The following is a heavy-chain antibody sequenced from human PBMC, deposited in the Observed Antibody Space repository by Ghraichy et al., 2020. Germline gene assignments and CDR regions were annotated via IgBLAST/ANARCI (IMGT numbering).Heavy chain of an antibody. CDR3: ARDLIDSSSFSGFDT. CDR2: IYYSERT. J-gene: IGHJ3*02. D-gene: IGHD6-6*01. CDR1: GGSISHYY. V-gene: IGHV4-59*01. Sequence: SETLSLTCTISGGSISHYYWSWIRQPPGRGLEWIGYIYYSERTIYNPSLKSRVTLSVDTSKNQFSLKLSSVTAADTAVYYCARDLIDSSSFSGFDTWGQGTRVTVSS.